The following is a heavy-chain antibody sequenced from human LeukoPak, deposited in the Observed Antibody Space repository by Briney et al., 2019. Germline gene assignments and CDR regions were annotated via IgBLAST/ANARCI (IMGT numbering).Heavy chain of an antibody. CDR2: IIASGDRT. CDR3: AKDGVAPGSGGDFFDY. CDR1: GFTFNNYA. V-gene: IGHV3-23*01. Sequence: GGSLRLSCAASGFTFNNYAMSWVRQAPGMGLEWVSSIIASGDRTYYADSVKGRFTISRDNSKNTLYLQVNSLRAGDTAVYYCAKDGVAPGSGGDFFDYWGQGTLVNVSS. D-gene: IGHD3-10*01. J-gene: IGHJ4*02.